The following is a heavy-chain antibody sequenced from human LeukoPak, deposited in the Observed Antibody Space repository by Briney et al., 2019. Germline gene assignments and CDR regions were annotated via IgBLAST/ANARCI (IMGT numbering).Heavy chain of an antibody. CDR3: ARAKTKVVVATVYYYYGMDV. CDR1: GYTFSSDD. CDR2: MNPNSGNT. V-gene: IGHV1-8*01. D-gene: IGHD2-15*01. Sequence: ASVKVSCKASGYTFSSDDINWVRQATGRGLEWMGWMNPNSGNTGYVQKFQGRVTMTRNTSISTAYMELSSLRSDDTAVYYCARAKTKVVVATVYYYYGMDVWGQGTTVTVSS. J-gene: IGHJ6*02.